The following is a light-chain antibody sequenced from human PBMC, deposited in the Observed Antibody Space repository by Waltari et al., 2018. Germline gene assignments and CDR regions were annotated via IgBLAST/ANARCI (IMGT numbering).Light chain of an antibody. CDR2: LNTDGSN. CDR3: QTWDTDSYVI. CDR1: SGHSTYA. Sequence: QLVLTQSPSASASLGASVKLTCTLSSGHSTYAIAWHQQQPEKGPRSLMKLNTDGSNNEGDGSPDRFSGSSSGAERYLTISSLQSEDEADYYCQTWDTDSYVIFGGGTKLTVL. J-gene: IGLJ2*01. V-gene: IGLV4-69*01.